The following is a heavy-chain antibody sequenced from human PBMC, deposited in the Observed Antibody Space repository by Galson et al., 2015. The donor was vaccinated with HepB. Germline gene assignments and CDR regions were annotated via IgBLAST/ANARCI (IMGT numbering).Heavy chain of an antibody. Sequence: SLRLSCAASGFTFGSYAMHWVRQAPGKGLEWVAVISYDGSNKNYADSVNGRYTISRDNSKNTLYLQVNSLQADDTAVYYCARAGHKANGGYSHYWGQGTLVTVSS. CDR2: ISYDGSNK. CDR3: ARAGHKANGGYSHY. J-gene: IGHJ4*02. D-gene: IGHD3-22*01. CDR1: GFTFGSYA. V-gene: IGHV3-30-3*01.